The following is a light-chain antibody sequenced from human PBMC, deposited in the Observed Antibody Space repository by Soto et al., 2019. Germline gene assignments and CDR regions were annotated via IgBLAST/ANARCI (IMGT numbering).Light chain of an antibody. CDR2: GAS. Sequence: EIVLTQSPATLSLSPGERATLSCRASPSVTNYLAWYQQKPGQPPRLLIYGASNRATGVPARFSGSGSGTDFTLTISSLQSEDFAVYYCLQYDDWHRTFGQGTKVEIK. V-gene: IGKV3-15*01. J-gene: IGKJ1*01. CDR1: PSVTNY. CDR3: LQYDDWHRT.